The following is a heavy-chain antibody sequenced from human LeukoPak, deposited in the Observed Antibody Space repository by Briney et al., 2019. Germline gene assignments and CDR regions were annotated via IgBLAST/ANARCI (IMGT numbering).Heavy chain of an antibody. Sequence: SETLSLTCSVSGGSINNRNYYWGWVRQPPGKELEWLGHIYFGGSTFYNPSLKSRLTMSIDTSKDQFSPNINSVAAADTAVYYCARLPVYFGKGYFDSWGRGTLVTVSS. V-gene: IGHV4-39*01. J-gene: IGHJ4*02. D-gene: IGHD1-14*01. CDR3: ARLPVYFGKGYFDS. CDR2: IYFGGST. CDR1: GGSINNRNYY.